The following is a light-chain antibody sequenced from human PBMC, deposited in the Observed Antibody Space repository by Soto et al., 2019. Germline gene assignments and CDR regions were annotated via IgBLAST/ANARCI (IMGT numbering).Light chain of an antibody. CDR3: QQSGXYPVT. Sequence: EIVLTQSPGTLSLSPGERATLSCRASQSVSSSYLAWFQQKSGQAPRLLIYVASSRATGIPDRFSGSGSGTDFTLTISRLEPEDFAVYYCQQSGXYPVTFGRGTKV. CDR1: QSVSSSY. J-gene: IGKJ1*01. V-gene: IGKV3-20*01. CDR2: VAS.